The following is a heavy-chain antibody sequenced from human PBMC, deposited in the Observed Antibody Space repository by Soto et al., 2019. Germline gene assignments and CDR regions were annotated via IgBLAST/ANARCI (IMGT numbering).Heavy chain of an antibody. CDR2: IYYSGST. V-gene: IGHV4-39*01. CDR1: GGSISTSSYY. CDR3: ATFRGMTTATTERYFDY. J-gene: IGHJ4*02. Sequence: PSETLSLTCTVSGGSISTSSYYWGWIRQPPGKGLEWTGSIYYSGSTYYNPSLKSRVIISVDTSKNLFSLKLSSATAADAAVYYCATFRGMTTATTERYFDYWGQGTLVTVSS. D-gene: IGHD4-17*01.